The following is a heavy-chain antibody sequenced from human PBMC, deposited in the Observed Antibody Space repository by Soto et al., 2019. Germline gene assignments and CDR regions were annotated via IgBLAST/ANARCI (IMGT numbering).Heavy chain of an antibody. CDR2: IYYSGST. V-gene: IGHV4-59*01. CDR3: ARRVIYGSGSSSGNAFDI. Sequence: SETLSLTCTVSGGSISSYYWSWIRQPPGKGLEWIGYIYYSGSTNYNPSLKSRVTISVDTSKNQFSLKLSSVTAADTAVYYCARRVIYGSGSSSGNAFDIWGQETMVTVSS. J-gene: IGHJ3*02. D-gene: IGHD3-10*01. CDR1: GGSISSYY.